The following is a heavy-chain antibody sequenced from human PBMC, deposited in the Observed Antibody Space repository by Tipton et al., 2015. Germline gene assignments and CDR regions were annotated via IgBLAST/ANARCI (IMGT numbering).Heavy chain of an antibody. J-gene: IGHJ6*02. V-gene: IGHV4-39*02. CDR2: LYFSGST. Sequence: TLSLTCTVSGGSISSSSYYWAWIRQPPGKGLEWIGSLYFSGSTYYNPSLNSRVTISIDTSRNQFSLKLSSVTAADTAVYYCARDFTPYQYYAMDVWGQGTTVTVSS. CDR3: ARDFTPYQYYAMDV. CDR1: GGSISSSSYY.